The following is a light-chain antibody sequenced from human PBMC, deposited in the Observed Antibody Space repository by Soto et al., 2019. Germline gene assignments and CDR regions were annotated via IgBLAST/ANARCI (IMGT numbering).Light chain of an antibody. J-gene: IGLJ2*01. Sequence: QSALTQPASVSGSPGQSITISCTGTSSDVGGYNYVSWYQQHPGKAPKLMIHDVSDRPSGVSNRFSGSKSGNTASLTISGLKAEDEGDYYCSSYPTSSTVVFGGGTKLTVL. CDR2: DVS. V-gene: IGLV2-14*01. CDR3: SSYPTSSTVV. CDR1: SSDVGGYNY.